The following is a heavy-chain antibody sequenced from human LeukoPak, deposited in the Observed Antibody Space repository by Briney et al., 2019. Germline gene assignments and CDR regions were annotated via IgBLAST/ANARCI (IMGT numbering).Heavy chain of an antibody. J-gene: IGHJ4*02. CDR2: IYYSGST. CDR3: ARRIRDSSSWAYFDY. Sequence: SETLSLTCTVSGGSISSSSYYWGWIRQPPGKGLEWIGSIYYSGSTYYNPSLESRVTISVDTSKNQSSLKLSSVTAADTAVYYCARRIRDSSSWAYFDYWGQGTLVTVSS. D-gene: IGHD6-13*01. CDR1: GGSISSSSYY. V-gene: IGHV4-39*01.